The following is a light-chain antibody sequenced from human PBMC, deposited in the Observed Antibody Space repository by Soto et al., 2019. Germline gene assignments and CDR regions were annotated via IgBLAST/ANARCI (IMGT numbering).Light chain of an antibody. CDR2: KAS. J-gene: IGKJ1*01. V-gene: IGKV2-30*01. CDR3: MQATLLLPT. CDR1: QSLVYSDGYAY. Sequence: DVVMTQSPLSLPVTPGQPASISCRSSQSLVYSDGYAYVNWFHQRPGQSPRRLIYKASKRDSGGLDRFRGRGSRQDFTLHIDRVEAEDVGIYYCMQATLLLPTFGRWTRGQSK.